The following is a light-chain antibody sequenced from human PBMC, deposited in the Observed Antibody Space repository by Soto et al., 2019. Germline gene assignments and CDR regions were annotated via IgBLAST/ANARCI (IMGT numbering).Light chain of an antibody. CDR1: SSDVGGYNY. CDR3: QSYDSSLSGSGV. J-gene: IGLJ3*02. Sequence: QSALTQPASVSGSPGQSITISCTGTSSDVGGYNYVSWYQKHPGKAPNLMIYEVSNRPSGVPDRFSGSKSGTSASLAITGLQAEDEADYYCQSYDSSLSGSGVFGGGTKLTVL. V-gene: IGLV2-14*01. CDR2: EVS.